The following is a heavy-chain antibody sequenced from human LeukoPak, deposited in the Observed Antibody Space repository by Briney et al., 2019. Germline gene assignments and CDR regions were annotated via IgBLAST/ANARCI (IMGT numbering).Heavy chain of an antibody. J-gene: IGHJ4*02. CDR1: GGSISSYY. CDR3: ASTRLLRFDS. D-gene: IGHD3-22*01. CDR2: IYHSGST. Sequence: SQTLSLTCTVSGGSISSYYWSWIRQPPGKGLEWIGYIYHSGSTYYNPSLKSRVTISIDRSKNQFSLRLSSVTAADTAVYYCASTRLLRFDSWGQGTLVTVSS. V-gene: IGHV4-30-2*01.